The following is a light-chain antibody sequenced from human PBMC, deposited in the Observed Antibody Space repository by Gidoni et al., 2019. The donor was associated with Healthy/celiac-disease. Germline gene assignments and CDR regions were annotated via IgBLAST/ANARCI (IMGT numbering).Light chain of an antibody. V-gene: IGKV1-5*03. J-gene: IGKJ1*01. Sequence: DIQMTQSPSTLSASVGDRVTITCRASQSISSWLAWYQQKPGKAPKLLIYKSSSLESGVPPRFSCSGSGTEFTLTISSLQPDDFATYYCQQYNRYSTFGQGTKVESK. CDR2: KSS. CDR1: QSISSW. CDR3: QQYNRYST.